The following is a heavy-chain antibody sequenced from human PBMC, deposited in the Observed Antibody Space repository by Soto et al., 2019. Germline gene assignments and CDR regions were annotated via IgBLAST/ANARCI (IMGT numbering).Heavy chain of an antibody. Sequence: SQTLSLTCAISGDSVSSNSAAWNLIMQSPSRGLEWLGRTYYRSKWYNDYAVSVKSRITINPDTSKNQFSLQLNSVTPEDTAVYYCATGYSSSWYNWFDPWGQGTLVTVSS. CDR3: ATGYSSSWYNWFDP. V-gene: IGHV6-1*01. CDR1: GDSVSSNSAA. CDR2: TYYRSKWYN. D-gene: IGHD6-13*01. J-gene: IGHJ5*02.